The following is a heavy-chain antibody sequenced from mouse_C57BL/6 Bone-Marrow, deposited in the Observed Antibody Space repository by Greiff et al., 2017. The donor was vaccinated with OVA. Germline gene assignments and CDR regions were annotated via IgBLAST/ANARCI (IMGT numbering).Heavy chain of an antibody. CDR1: GYTFTSYG. V-gene: IGHV1-81*01. CDR3: ARGLLRSWFAY. CDR2: IYPRSGNT. D-gene: IGHD1-1*01. J-gene: IGHJ3*01. Sequence: VQLQQSGAELARPGASVKLSCKASGYTFTSYGISWVKQRTGPGLEWIGEIYPRSGNTYYNEKFKGKATLTADKSYSTAYMELRSRTSEDSAVYFCARGLLRSWFAYWGQGTLVTVSA.